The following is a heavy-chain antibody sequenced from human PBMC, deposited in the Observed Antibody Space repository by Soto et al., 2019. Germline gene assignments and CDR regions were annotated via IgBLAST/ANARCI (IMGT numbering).Heavy chain of an antibody. D-gene: IGHD3-3*01. Sequence: SETLSLTCTVSGGSISSYYWSWIRPPPGKGLEWIGYIYYSGSTNYNPSLKSRVTISVDTSKNQFSLKLSSVTAADTAVYYCARDAIFGADYYMDVWGKGTTVTVSS. CDR2: IYYSGST. J-gene: IGHJ6*03. V-gene: IGHV4-59*01. CDR3: ARDAIFGADYYMDV. CDR1: GGSISSYY.